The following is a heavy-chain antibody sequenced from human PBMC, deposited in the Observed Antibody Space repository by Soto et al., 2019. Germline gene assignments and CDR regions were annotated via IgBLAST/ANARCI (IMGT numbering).Heavy chain of an antibody. CDR2: INHSGST. CDR1: GGSFSGYY. D-gene: IGHD5-12*01. J-gene: IGHJ3*02. V-gene: IGHV4-34*01. CDR3: ARGRGRWLQLNAFDI. Sequence: SETLSLTCAVYGGSFSGYYWSWIRQPPGKELEWIGEINHSGSTNYNPSLKSRVTISVDTSKNQFSLKLSSVTAADTAVYYCARGRGRWLQLNAFDIWGQGTMVTVSS.